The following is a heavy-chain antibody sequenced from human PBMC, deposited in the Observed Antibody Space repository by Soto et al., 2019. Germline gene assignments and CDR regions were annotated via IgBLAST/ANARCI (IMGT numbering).Heavy chain of an antibody. CDR2: INHSGST. J-gene: IGHJ4*02. CDR1: GGSFSGYY. Sequence: PETLSLTCAVYGGSFSGYYSSWIRQPSGKGLEWIGEINHSGSTSYNPSLKSRVTISVDTSKNQFSLKLSSVTAADTAVYYCARDRRYDSSGYYPGRYFDYWGQGTLVTVSS. CDR3: ARDRRYDSSGYYPGRYFDY. V-gene: IGHV4-34*01. D-gene: IGHD3-22*01.